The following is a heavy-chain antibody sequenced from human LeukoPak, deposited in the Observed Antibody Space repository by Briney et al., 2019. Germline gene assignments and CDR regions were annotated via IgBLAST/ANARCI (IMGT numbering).Heavy chain of an antibody. CDR3: ARSIVVSVNYFYYGMDD. Sequence: SETLSLTCTVSGGSISSYYWNWIRQPPGKGLEWIGYIYYSGSTNYNPSLKSRVTISVDTSKNQFSLKLSSVTAADTAVYYCARSIVVSVNYFYYGMDDWGQGTTVTVSS. V-gene: IGHV4-59*08. CDR1: GGSISSYY. J-gene: IGHJ6*02. D-gene: IGHD3-22*01. CDR2: IYYSGST.